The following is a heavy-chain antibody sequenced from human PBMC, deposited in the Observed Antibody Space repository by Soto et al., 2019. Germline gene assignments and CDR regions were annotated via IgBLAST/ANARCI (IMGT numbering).Heavy chain of an antibody. Sequence: EVQLVESGGGLIQPGGSLRLSCAASGFIVSSNYMSWVRQAPGKGLEWVSVIYRDGSPYYADSVKGRFTISRDNSKNTLYLQMNSLRAEDTAVYYCARNYFDSGGGFDYWGQGTLVTVSS. V-gene: IGHV3-53*01. CDR1: GFIVSSNY. CDR2: IYRDGSP. CDR3: ARNYFDSGGGFDY. D-gene: IGHD3-22*01. J-gene: IGHJ4*02.